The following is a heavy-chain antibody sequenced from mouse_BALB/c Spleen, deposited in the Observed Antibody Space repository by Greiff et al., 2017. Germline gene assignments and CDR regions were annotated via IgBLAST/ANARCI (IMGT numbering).Heavy chain of an antibody. Sequence: VQLQQSGAELARPGASVKMSCKASGYTFTSYTMHWVKQRPGQGLEWIGYINPSSGYTNYNQKFKDKATLTADKSSSTAYMQLSSLTSEDSAVYYCARGVPVTTRGFAYWGQGTLVTVSA. D-gene: IGHD2-1*01. V-gene: IGHV1-4*01. CDR3: ARGVPVTTRGFAY. CDR2: INPSSGYT. CDR1: GYTFTSYT. J-gene: IGHJ3*01.